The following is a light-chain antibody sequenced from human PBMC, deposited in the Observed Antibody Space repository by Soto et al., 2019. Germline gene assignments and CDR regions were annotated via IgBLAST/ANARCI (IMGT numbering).Light chain of an antibody. V-gene: IGKV3D-15*01. CDR3: PHYNGWLKT. Sequence: EIVMTQSPATLSVSPGERATLSCRASQCVNDKLAWYQQNPGQAPRHLIYGASTRATGIPARFSGSGSGTEFPLTISSLQSEDFAVYYCPHYNGWLKTFGQGPKLEI. J-gene: IGKJ2*01. CDR1: QCVNDK. CDR2: GAS.